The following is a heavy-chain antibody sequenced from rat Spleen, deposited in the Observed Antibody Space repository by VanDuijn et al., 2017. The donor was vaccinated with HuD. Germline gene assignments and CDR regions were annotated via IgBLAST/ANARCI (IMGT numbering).Heavy chain of an antibody. CDR2: ISYDGLNT. CDR3: VRQDTSGYSNWFAY. CDR1: GFTFSDYY. V-gene: IGHV5-29*01. Sequence: EVQLVESGGDLVQPGRSLKLSCAASGFTFSDYYMAWVRQAPTKGLEWVATISYDGLNTYYRDSVKGRFTISRDNTKNNLYLQMDNLRSEDTATYYCVRQDTSGYSNWFAYWGQGALVTVSS. D-gene: IGHD4-3*01. J-gene: IGHJ3*01.